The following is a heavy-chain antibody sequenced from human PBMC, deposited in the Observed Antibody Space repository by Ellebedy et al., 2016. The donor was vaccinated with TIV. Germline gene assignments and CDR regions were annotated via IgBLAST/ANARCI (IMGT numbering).Heavy chain of an antibody. V-gene: IGHV4-59*12. CDR1: GGSISSYY. D-gene: IGHD4-23*01. CDR3: ARDDYGGNSDAFDI. CDR2: IYYSGSS. Sequence: GSLRLXXTVSGGSISSYYWSWIRQPPGKGLEWIGYIYYSGSSNYNPSLKSRVTISVDTSKNQFSLKLSSVTAADTAVYYCARDDYGGNSDAFDIWGQGTMVTVSS. J-gene: IGHJ3*02.